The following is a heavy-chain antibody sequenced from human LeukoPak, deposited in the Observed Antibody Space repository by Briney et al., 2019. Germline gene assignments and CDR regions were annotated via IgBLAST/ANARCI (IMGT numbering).Heavy chain of an antibody. CDR2: ISGSGGST. CDR3: AKGTGSYYAGFDY. V-gene: IGHV3-23*01. D-gene: IGHD1-26*01. Sequence: GGSLRLSCAASRFTFSSYAMSWIRQAPGKGLELVSAISGSGGSTYYADSVKGRFTISRDNAKNTLYLQMNSLIAEDTAVYYCAKGTGSYYAGFDYRGQGTLVTVSS. J-gene: IGHJ4*02. CDR1: RFTFSSYA.